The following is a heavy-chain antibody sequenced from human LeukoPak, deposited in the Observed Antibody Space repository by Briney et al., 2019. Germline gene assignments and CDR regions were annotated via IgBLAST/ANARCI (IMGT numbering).Heavy chain of an antibody. V-gene: IGHV1-8*01. CDR2: MNPNSGNT. CDR3: AISWDGDASFDY. Sequence: GASVKVSCKASGYTFTSYDINWVRQATGQGLEWMGWMNPNSGNTGYAQKFQGRVTMTRNTSISTAYKELSSLRSEDTAVYYCAISWDGDASFDYWGQGTLVTVSS. J-gene: IGHJ4*02. D-gene: IGHD4-17*01. CDR1: GYTFTSYD.